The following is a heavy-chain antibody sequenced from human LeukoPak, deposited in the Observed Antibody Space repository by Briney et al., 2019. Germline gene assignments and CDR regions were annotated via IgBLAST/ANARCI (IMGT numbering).Heavy chain of an antibody. CDR2: ISSSSSYI. CDR1: GFTFSSYS. Sequence: GGSLRLSCAASGFTFSSYSMNWVRQAPGKGLEWVSSISSSSSYIYYADSVKGRFTISRDNAKNSLYLQMNSLRAEDTAVYYCARGVRSERQLWEDTVVVVAAVGYYYGMDVWGKGTTVTVSS. J-gene: IGHJ6*04. V-gene: IGHV3-21*01. D-gene: IGHD2-15*01. CDR3: ARGVRSERQLWEDTVVVVAAVGYYYGMDV.